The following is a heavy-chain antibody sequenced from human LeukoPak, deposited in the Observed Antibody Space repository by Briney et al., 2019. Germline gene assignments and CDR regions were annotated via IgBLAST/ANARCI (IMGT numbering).Heavy chain of an antibody. D-gene: IGHD6-13*01. CDR2: MNPNSGNT. CDR1: GYTFTSYD. Sequence: ASVKVSCKASGYTFTSYDINWVRQATGQGLERMGWMNPNSGNTGYAQKFQGRVTMTRNTSISTAYMELSSLRSEDTAVYYCARGRRVGPPYSRERAVDYWGQGTLVTVSS. J-gene: IGHJ4*02. CDR3: ARGRRVGPPYSRERAVDY. V-gene: IGHV1-8*01.